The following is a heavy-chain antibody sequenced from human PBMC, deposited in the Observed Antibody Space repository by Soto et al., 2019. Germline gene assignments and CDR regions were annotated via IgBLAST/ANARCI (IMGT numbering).Heavy chain of an antibody. CDR2: ISPSSTYI. CDR1: GLNFGKCS. CDR3: ATDTGDIEVVPATT. V-gene: IGHV3-21*04. J-gene: IGHJ1*01. Sequence: GGSLRLSCAASGLNFGKCSTNWVRQPPGKGPEWLASISPSSTYIRDADSVKGRFTISSDNARNALSLQMMNLRADDTAIYYCATDTGDIEVVPATTWGQGTLVTV. D-gene: IGHD2-15*01.